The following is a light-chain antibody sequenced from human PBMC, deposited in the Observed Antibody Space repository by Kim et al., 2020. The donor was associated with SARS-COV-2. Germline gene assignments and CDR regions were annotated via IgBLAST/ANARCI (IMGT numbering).Light chain of an antibody. CDR1: SSDI. V-gene: IGLV2-23*02. CDR3: CSYEGTVV. J-gene: IGLJ2*01. Sequence: QSALTQPASVSGSPGQSITISCTRASSDIVSWYQHHPGEAPKLIIFEVNKRPSQISNRFSGSKSGNTASLTIAGLQAEDEANYYCCSYEGTVVFGGG. CDR2: EVN.